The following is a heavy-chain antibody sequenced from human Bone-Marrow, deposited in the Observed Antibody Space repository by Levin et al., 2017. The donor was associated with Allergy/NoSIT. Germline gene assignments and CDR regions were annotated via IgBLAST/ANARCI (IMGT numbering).Heavy chain of an antibody. CDR2: IYVSGGT. D-gene: IGHD3-16*01. V-gene: IGHV4-4*07. CDR1: GDSISTYS. J-gene: IGHJ4*02. Sequence: SCTVSGDSISTYSWSWIRQPAGKGLELIGRIYVSGGTNHNPSLKSRVTLSLDASKNQFSLKLNSVTAADTAVYYCARVGGGANFDYWGQGTLVTVSS. CDR3: ARVGGGANFDY.